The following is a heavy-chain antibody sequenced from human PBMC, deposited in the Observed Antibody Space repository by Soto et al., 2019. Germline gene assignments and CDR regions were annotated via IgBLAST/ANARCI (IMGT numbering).Heavy chain of an antibody. CDR1: GYTFNDYF. CDR2: INPNSGST. Sequence: QVQLVQSGAEVKKPGASVNVSCRASGYTFNDYFLHWVRQAPGQGLEWMGWINPNSGSTHFAEKFEGLVTMTRDASIPTVYLVINRLRSDDTAVYYCARVTATSPDAWLDPWGQGTLVTVSS. V-gene: IGHV1-2*04. J-gene: IGHJ5*02. D-gene: IGHD4-4*01. CDR3: ARVTATSPDAWLDP.